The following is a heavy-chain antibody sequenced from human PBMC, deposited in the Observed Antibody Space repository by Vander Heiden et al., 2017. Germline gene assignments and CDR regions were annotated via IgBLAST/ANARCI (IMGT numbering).Heavy chain of an antibody. Sequence: QVQLVESGGGVVQPGRSLRLSCAASGFTFSSYGMHWVRQAPGKGLEWAAVIWYEGSNKYYADSVKGRFTISRDNSKNTLYLQMNSLRAEDTAVYYCARDLAWGRRVTTADYWGQGTLVTVSS. V-gene: IGHV3-33*01. CDR3: ARDLAWGRRVTTADY. CDR2: IWYEGSNK. CDR1: GFTFSSYG. J-gene: IGHJ4*02. D-gene: IGHD4-17*01.